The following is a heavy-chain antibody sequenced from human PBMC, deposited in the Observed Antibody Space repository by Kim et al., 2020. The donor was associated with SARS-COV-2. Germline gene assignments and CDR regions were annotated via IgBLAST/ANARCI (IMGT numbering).Heavy chain of an antibody. J-gene: IGHJ4*02. D-gene: IGHD3-16*01. CDR1: GFTFSRYG. V-gene: IGHV3-33*01. CDR2: ISSDGIDK. CDR3: ARDVWDDSKLYADPFDY. Sequence: GGSLRLSCAASGFTFSRYGMHWVRQTPGKGLEWMALISSDGIDKYYADSVEGRFTISRDNSKNILYLQMNSLGAEDTAIYYCARDVWDDSKLYADPFDYWGQGALVTVSS.